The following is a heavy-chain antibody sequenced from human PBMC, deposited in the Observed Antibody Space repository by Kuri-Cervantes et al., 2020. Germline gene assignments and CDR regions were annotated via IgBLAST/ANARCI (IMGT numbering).Heavy chain of an antibody. CDR1: GYTFTSYG. CDR3: ARDSYYYDSGGYLDY. D-gene: IGHD3-22*01. CDR2: ISAYNGNT. J-gene: IGHJ4*02. V-gene: IGHV1-18*01. Sequence: ASVKVSCKASGYTFTSYGISWVRQAPGQGLEWMGWISAYNGNTNYAQKLQGRVTMTTDTSTSTAYMELRSLRSEDTAVYYCARDSYYYDSGGYLDYWGQGTLVTVSS.